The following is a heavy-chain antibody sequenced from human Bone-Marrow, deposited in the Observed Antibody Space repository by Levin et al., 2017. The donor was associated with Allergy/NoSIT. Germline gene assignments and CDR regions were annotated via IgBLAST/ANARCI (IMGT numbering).Heavy chain of an antibody. V-gene: IGHV3-15*01. D-gene: IGHD1-26*01. Sequence: GGSLRLSCAVSGFTFSHAWMNWMRQAPGKGLEWIGRIKSRNDGGTTDFAAPFKDRFRISRDDSKNTLYLEIETVKSEDTAVYYCTTGVGGGAYNWDYWGQGPRVTVSA. CDR3: TTGVGGGAYNWDY. CDR2: IKSRNDGGTT. CDR1: GFTFSHAW. J-gene: IGHJ4*02.